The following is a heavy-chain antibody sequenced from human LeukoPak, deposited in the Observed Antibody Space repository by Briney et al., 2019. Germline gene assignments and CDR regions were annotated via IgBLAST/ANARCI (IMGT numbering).Heavy chain of an antibody. D-gene: IGHD4-11*01. CDR3: AKDPRNSDSVNWFDP. CDR2: ITGSGGST. J-gene: IGHJ5*02. CDR1: GFTFSSYA. V-gene: IGHV3-23*01. Sequence: GGSLRLSCAASGFTFSSYAMSWVRQAPGKGLEWVSAITGSGGSTYYADSVKGRFTISRDNSKNTLYLQVNSLRAEDTAVYYCAKDPRNSDSVNWFDPWGQGTLVTVSS.